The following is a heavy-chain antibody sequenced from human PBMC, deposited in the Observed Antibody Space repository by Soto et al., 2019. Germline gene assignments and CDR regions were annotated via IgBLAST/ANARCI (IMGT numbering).Heavy chain of an antibody. CDR3: ASKEYQLLPFDY. J-gene: IGHJ4*02. Sequence: QLQLQESGPGLVKPSETLSLTCTVSGGSISSSSYYWGWIRQPPGKGLEWIGSIYYSGSTYYNPSLKSRVTISVDTSKNQFSLKLSSVTAADTAVYYCASKEYQLLPFDYWGQGTLVTVSS. V-gene: IGHV4-39*01. D-gene: IGHD2-2*01. CDR2: IYYSGST. CDR1: GGSISSSSYY.